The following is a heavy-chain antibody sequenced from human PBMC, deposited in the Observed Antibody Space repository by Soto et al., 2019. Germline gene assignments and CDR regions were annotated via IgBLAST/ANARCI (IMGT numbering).Heavy chain of an antibody. Sequence: GGSLRLSCAASGFTFSSYGMHWVRHAPGKGLEWVAVIWYDGSNKYYADSVKGRFTISRDNSKNTLYLQMNSLRAEDTAVYYCARDSAAGTPGYGMDVWGQGTTVTVSS. CDR1: GFTFSSYG. CDR2: IWYDGSNK. J-gene: IGHJ6*02. V-gene: IGHV3-33*01. CDR3: ARDSAAGTPGYGMDV. D-gene: IGHD6-13*01.